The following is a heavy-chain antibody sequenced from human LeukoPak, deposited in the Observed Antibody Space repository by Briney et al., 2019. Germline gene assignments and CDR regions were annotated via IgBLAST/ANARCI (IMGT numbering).Heavy chain of an antibody. D-gene: IGHD6-19*01. CDR1: GDSVSGNIVA. CDR3: ARGSSGSFDY. J-gene: IGHJ4*02. CDR2: TNYRSKWYD. Sequence: SQTLSLTCDISGDSVSGNIVAWNWIRQSPSRGLEWLGRTNYRSKWYDDYAVSVRGRITINPDTSKNRFSLQLDSVTPEDTAVYYCARGSSGSFDYWGQGTLVTVSS. V-gene: IGHV6-1*01.